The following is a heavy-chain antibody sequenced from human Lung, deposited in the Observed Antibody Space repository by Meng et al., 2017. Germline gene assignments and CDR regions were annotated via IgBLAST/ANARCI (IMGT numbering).Heavy chain of an antibody. D-gene: IGHD3-10*01. CDR2: LGAHPGDT. J-gene: IGHJ4*02. CDR3: ARGTPGRSYCDY. Sequence: HVQLLQAGAEVKQPGASSKVSCKASDYTLNGYGVCWVRQAPGQGLEWMAWLGAHPGDTSFAPKFLGRVTVTADTATATAYMELRSLRSDDTAVYYCARGTPGRSYCDYWGLGTLVTVSS. V-gene: IGHV1-18*01. CDR1: DYTLNGYG.